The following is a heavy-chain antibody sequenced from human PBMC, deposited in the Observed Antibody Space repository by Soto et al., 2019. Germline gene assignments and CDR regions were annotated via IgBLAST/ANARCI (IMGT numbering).Heavy chain of an antibody. D-gene: IGHD3-16*01. Sequence: PGGSLRLSCAASGFTFTNAWMSWVRQAPGKGLEWVGRIKSKTYGGTTDYASPVKGRFTISRDDSRDRLYLQMNSLKTEDTAFYYCTTGYVGFFDYWGQGTLVTVSS. CDR1: GFTFTNAW. J-gene: IGHJ4*02. CDR2: IKSKTYGGTT. V-gene: IGHV3-15*01. CDR3: TTGYVGFFDY.